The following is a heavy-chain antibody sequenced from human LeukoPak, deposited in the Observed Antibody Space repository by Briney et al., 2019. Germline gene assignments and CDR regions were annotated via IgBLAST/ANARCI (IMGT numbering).Heavy chain of an antibody. V-gene: IGHV3-23*01. D-gene: IGHD2-2*02. CDR1: GFTFSSYA. CDR3: AKGGSTSCYTSLDH. CDR2: SSGSGSST. J-gene: IGHJ4*02. Sequence: GGSLRLSCAASGFTFSSYAMSWVRQAPGKGLEWVSASSGSGSSTFYADSVKGRFTISRDNSKNTLFLQMSSLRAEDTAVYYCAKGGSTSCYTSLDHWGQGTLVTVSS.